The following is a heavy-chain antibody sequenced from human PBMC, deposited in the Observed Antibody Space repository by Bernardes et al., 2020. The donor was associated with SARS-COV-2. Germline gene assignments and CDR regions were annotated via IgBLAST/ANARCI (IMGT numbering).Heavy chain of an antibody. CDR3: ARRISADGYYYFDS. CDR2: INNDGRTI. D-gene: IGHD3-3*02. CDR1: GFTFSSYW. V-gene: IGHV3-74*01. J-gene: IGHJ4*02. Sequence: GGSLRLSCAASGFTFSSYWIHWVRQVPGKGLVWVSRINNDGRTITYADSVKGRFIISRDNAKSMVYLQMNSLRAEDTAIYYCARRISADGYYYFDSWGQGTLVTVSS.